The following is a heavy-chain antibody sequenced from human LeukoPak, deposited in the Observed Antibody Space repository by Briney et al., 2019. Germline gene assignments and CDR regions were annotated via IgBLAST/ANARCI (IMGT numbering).Heavy chain of an antibody. V-gene: IGHV4-59*12. J-gene: IGHJ4*02. Sequence: PSETLSLTCAVSGDSMSGYYWTWIRQPPGKGLEWIGSIYYSGSTYYNPSLKSRVTISVDTSKNQFSLKLSSVTAADTAVYYCARGGIRESPEDYWGQGTLVTVSS. CDR1: GDSMSGYY. CDR2: IYYSGST. D-gene: IGHD6-13*01. CDR3: ARGGIRESPEDY.